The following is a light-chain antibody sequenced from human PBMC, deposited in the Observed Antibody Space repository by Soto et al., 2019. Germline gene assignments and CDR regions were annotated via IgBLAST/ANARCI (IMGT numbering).Light chain of an antibody. CDR2: DAS. CDR3: QQYNSYSGT. J-gene: IGKJ1*01. CDR1: QSISSW. Sequence: DIQMTQSPSTLSASVGDRVTITCRASQSISSWLAWYQQKPGKAPNLLIYDASSLEIGVPSRFSGSGSGTYFILIISSLHPDDFATYYCQQYNSYSGTFGQGTKVEIK. V-gene: IGKV1-5*01.